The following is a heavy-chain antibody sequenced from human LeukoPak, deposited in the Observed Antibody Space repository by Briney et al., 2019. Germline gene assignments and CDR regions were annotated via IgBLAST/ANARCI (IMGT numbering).Heavy chain of an antibody. CDR1: GGSISSSNW. V-gene: IGHV4-4*02. J-gene: IGHJ4*02. CDR3: AIRGAMVRGVITTIDY. Sequence: PSGTLSLTCAVSGGSISSSNWWSWVRQPPGQGLEWIGEIYHSGSTNYNPSLKSRVTISVDKSKNQFSLKLSSVTAADTAVYYCAIRGAMVRGVITTIDYWGQGTLVTVSS. CDR2: IYHSGST. D-gene: IGHD3-10*01.